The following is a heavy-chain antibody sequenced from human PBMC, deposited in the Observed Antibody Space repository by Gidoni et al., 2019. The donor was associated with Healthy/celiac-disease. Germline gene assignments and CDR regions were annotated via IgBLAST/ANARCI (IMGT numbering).Heavy chain of an antibody. CDR2: IKQDGSEK. CDR3: ARVITIFGVVIFDY. J-gene: IGHJ4*02. V-gene: IGHV3-7*01. CDR1: GFTFSSYW. D-gene: IGHD3-3*01. Sequence: CPASGFTFSSYWMSWVRQAPGKGLEWVANIKQDGSEKYYVDSVKGRFTISRDNAKNSLYLQMKSLRAEDTAVYYCARVITIFGVVIFDYWGQGTLVTVSS.